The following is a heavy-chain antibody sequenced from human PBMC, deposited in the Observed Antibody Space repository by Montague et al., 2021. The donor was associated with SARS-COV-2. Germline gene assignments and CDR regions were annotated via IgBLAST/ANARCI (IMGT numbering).Heavy chain of an antibody. J-gene: IGHJ4*02. Sequence: SLSLSWSASGFTFSSYEMNWVRQAPGKGLEWVSYISSSGSTIYYADSVKGRFTISRDNAKNSLYLQMNSLRAEDTAVYYCAAGLIAAAGYWGQGTLVTVSS. D-gene: IGHD6-13*01. CDR3: AAGLIAAAGY. CDR2: ISSSGSTI. CDR1: GFTFSSYE. V-gene: IGHV3-48*03.